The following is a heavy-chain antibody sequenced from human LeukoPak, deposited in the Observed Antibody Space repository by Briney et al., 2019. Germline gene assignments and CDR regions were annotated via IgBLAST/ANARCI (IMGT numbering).Heavy chain of an antibody. Sequence: GRSLRLSCAASGFTFSSYAMHWVRQAPGKGLEWVANIKQDGSEKYYVDSVKGRFTISRDNAKNSLYLQMNSLRAEDTAVYYCARVSSTSCYTGWGQGTLVTVSS. CDR1: GFTFSSYA. V-gene: IGHV3-7*01. CDR3: ARVSSTSCYTG. J-gene: IGHJ4*02. D-gene: IGHD2-2*02. CDR2: IKQDGSEK.